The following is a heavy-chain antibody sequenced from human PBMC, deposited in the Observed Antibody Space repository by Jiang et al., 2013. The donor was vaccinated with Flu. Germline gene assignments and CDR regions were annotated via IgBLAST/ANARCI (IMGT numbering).Heavy chain of an antibody. CDR2: VYHGGSV. J-gene: IGHJ4*02. CDR1: GDSISSYF. Sequence: GSGLVKPSETLSLTCTVSGDSISSYFWSWIRQPPGKGLEWIGYVYHGGSVNYNPSLKSRVTISVDTSKNQFSLKMSSVTAADTAVYYCARLYYGSGTFDYWGQGTLVTVSS. CDR3: ARLYYGSGTFDY. D-gene: IGHD3-10*01. V-gene: IGHV4-59*08.